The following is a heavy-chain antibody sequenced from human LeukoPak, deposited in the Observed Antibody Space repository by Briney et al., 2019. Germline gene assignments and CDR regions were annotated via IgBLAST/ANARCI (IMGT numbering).Heavy chain of an antibody. J-gene: IGHJ6*03. CDR2: IMPTFGTT. D-gene: IGHD2-2*01. Sequence: GASVKVSCKASGGTFSSYAISWVRQAPGQGLEWMGGIMPTFGTTNYAQKFQGRVTITADESMSTAYMELSSLRSEDTAVYYCARGDSTSRTSGYYYMDVWGKGTTVTVS. CDR3: ARGDSTSRTSGYYYMDV. V-gene: IGHV1-69*01. CDR1: GGTFSSYA.